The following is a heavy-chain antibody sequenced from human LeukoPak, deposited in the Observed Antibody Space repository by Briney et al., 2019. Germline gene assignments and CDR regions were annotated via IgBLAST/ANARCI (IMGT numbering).Heavy chain of an antibody. CDR3: ARASWISTADAVR. J-gene: IGHJ4*02. Sequence: PGGSLRLSCAASGFSFTNYAMNWVRQAPARGPERLSSMKGGGETFYADSVKGRLTLSRDDSRNTVYLQLNNLRVEDTAIYYCARASWISTADAVRWGQGTQVTVSS. V-gene: IGHV3-23*01. CDR1: GFSFTNYA. CDR2: MKGGGET. D-gene: IGHD2-2*03.